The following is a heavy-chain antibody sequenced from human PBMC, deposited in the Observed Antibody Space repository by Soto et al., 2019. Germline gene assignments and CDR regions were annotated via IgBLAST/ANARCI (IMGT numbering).Heavy chain of an antibody. CDR1: GFTFSDYA. Sequence: VQLVESGGGVVQPGRSLRLSCAASGFTFSDYAMHWVRQAPGKGLEWVAVVSHDGRNTHYADSVKGRFTISRASSKNTVSLEMTSLRAEDTAVYSCAKGGRQWLVTSAFTYWGQGALVTVSS. CDR2: VSHDGRNT. J-gene: IGHJ4*02. D-gene: IGHD6-19*01. CDR3: AKGGRQWLVTSAFTY. V-gene: IGHV3-30*18.